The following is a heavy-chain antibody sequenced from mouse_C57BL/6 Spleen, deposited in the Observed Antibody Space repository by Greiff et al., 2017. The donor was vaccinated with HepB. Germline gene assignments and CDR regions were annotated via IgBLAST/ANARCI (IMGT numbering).Heavy chain of an antibody. CDR3: ARVVYDYDEFAY. CDR1: GYTFTDYY. CDR2: INPNNGGT. J-gene: IGHJ3*01. D-gene: IGHD2-4*01. V-gene: IGHV1-26*01. Sequence: VQLQQSGPELVKPGASVKISCKASGYTFTDYYMNWVKQSHGKSLEWIGDINPNNGGTSYNQKFKGKATLTVDKSSSTAYMELRSLTSEDSAVYYCARVVYDYDEFAYWGQGTLVTVSA.